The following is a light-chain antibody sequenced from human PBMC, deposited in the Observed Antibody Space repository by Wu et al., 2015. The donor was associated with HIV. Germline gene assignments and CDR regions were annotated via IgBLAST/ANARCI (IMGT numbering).Light chain of an antibody. CDR2: DAS. J-gene: IGKJ5*01. CDR1: QSVRNN. Sequence: ENVLTQSPGTLSLSPGERATLSCRASQSVRNNYLAWYQQKPGQAPRLFIYDASTRATGVPARFSGSGSGTEFTLSISSMQFEDSAVYYCQQYFTWVTFGQGTRLEIK. V-gene: IGKV3-15*01. CDR3: QQYFTWVT.